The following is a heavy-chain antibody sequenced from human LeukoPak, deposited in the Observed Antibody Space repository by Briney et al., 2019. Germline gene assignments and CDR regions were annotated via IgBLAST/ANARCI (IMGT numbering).Heavy chain of an antibody. CDR3: AKGVSYVVVAAATLYYFDY. D-gene: IGHD2-15*01. J-gene: IGHJ4*02. Sequence: RGSLRLSCAASGFTFSSYAMSWVRQAPGKGLEWVSAISGSGGSTYYADSVKGRFTISRDNSKNTLYLQMNSLRAEDTAVYYCAKGVSYVVVAAATLYYFDYWGQGTLVTVSS. CDR1: GFTFSSYA. CDR2: ISGSGGST. V-gene: IGHV3-23*01.